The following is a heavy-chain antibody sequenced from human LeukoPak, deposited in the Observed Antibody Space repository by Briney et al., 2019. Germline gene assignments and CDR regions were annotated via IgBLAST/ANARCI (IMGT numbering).Heavy chain of an antibody. V-gene: IGHV4-4*07. J-gene: IGHJ5*02. CDR3: ARGSRIAAAGTRYNWFDP. CDR1: GASISSYY. D-gene: IGHD6-13*01. Sequence: PSETLSLTCTVSGASISSYYWSWIRQPAGKGLEWIGRIYTSGSTNYNPFLKSRVTMSVDTSKKKFSLKLSSVTAADTAVYYCARGSRIAAAGTRYNWFDPWGQGTLVTVSS. CDR2: IYTSGST.